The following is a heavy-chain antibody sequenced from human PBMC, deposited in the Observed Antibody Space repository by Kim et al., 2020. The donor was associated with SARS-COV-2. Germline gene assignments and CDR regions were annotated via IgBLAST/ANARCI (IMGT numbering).Heavy chain of an antibody. V-gene: IGHV1-69*02. D-gene: IGHD1-1*01. Sequence: NYAQKFQGSVTITADKSTSTAYMELSSLRSEDTAVYYCARLDDPRYFDYWGQGTLVTVSS. J-gene: IGHJ4*02. CDR3: ARLDDPRYFDY.